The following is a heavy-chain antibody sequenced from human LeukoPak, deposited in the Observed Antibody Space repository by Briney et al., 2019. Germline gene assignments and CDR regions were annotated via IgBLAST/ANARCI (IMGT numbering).Heavy chain of an antibody. D-gene: IGHD2-2*01. CDR2: IIPIFGTA. CDR3: AWGTGYCSSTSCSSYYFDY. CDR1: GGTFSSYV. J-gene: IGHJ4*02. Sequence: SVKVFCKASGGTFSSYVISWVRQAPGQGLEWMGGIIPIFGTANYAQKFQGRVTITADESTSTAYMELSSLRSEDTAVYYCAWGTGYCSSTSCSSYYFDYWGQGTLVTDSS. V-gene: IGHV1-69*01.